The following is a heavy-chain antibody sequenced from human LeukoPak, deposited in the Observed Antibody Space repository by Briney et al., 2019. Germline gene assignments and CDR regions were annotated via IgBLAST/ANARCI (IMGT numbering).Heavy chain of an antibody. D-gene: IGHD1-26*01. CDR1: GGTFSSYT. V-gene: IGHV1-69*02. CDR2: TIPILGIA. J-gene: IGHJ5*02. CDR3: ALRGSYYGYNWFDP. Sequence: SVKVSCKASGGTFSSYTISWVRQAPGQGLEWMGRTIPILGIANYAQKFQGRVTITADKSTSTAYMELSSLRSEDTAVYYCALRGSYYGYNWFDPWGQGTLVTVSS.